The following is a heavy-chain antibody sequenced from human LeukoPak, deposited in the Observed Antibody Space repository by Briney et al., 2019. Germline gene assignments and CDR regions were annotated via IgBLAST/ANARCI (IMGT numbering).Heavy chain of an antibody. J-gene: IGHJ6*03. CDR2: MNPNSGNT. Sequence: GASVKVSCKASGYTFTSYDINWVRQATGQGLEWMGWMNPNSGNTGYAQKFQGRVTMTRDTSISTACMELNRLTSDDTAVYYCARGAHGEYYMDVWGKGTTVTISS. CDR3: ARGAHGEYYMDV. D-gene: IGHD3-10*01. V-gene: IGHV1-8*01. CDR1: GYTFTSYD.